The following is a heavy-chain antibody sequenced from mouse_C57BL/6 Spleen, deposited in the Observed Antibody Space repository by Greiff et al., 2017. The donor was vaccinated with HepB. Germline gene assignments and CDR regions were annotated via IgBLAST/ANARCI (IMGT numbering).Heavy chain of an antibody. CDR2: ISSGSSTI. Sequence: LVESGGGLVKPGGSLKLSCAASGFTFSDYGMHCVRQAPEKGLEWVAYISSGSSTIYYADTVKGRFTISRDNAKNTLFLQMTSVRSEDTAMYYCARGYWYVDVWGTGTTVTVSS. CDR3: ARGYWYVDV. CDR1: GFTFSDYG. J-gene: IGHJ1*03. V-gene: IGHV5-17*01.